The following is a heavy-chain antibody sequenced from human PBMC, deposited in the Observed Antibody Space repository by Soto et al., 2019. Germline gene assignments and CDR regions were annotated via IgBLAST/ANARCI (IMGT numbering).Heavy chain of an antibody. CDR3: ARPVSGYDYQPWNYFDY. CDR2: IYYSGST. D-gene: IGHD5-12*01. CDR1: GGSISSSSYY. V-gene: IGHV4-39*01. J-gene: IGHJ4*02. Sequence: PSETLSLTCTVSGGSISSSSYYWGWIRQPPGKGLEWIGSIYYSGSTYYNPSLKSRVTISVDTSKNQFSLKLSSVTAADTAVYYCARPVSGYDYQPWNYFDYWGQGTLVTVSS.